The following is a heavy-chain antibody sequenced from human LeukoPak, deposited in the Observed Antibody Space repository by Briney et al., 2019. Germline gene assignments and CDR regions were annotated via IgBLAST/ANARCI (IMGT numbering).Heavy chain of an antibody. CDR1: GYTFTSYY. V-gene: IGHV1-46*01. CDR2: INPSGGST. Sequence: ASVKVSCKASGYTFTSYYMHWVRQAPGQGLEWMGIINPSGGSTSYAQKFQGRVTMTRDMSTNTVYMELSSLTSEDTAIHYCARGRTTHSFASSGFYPRDYWGQGTLVTVSS. CDR3: ARGRTTHSFASSGFYPRDY. J-gene: IGHJ4*02. D-gene: IGHD3-22*01.